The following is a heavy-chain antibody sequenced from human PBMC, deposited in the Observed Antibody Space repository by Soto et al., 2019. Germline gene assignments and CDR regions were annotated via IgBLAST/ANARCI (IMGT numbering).Heavy chain of an antibody. Sequence: GESLKISCKGSGYNFTNYWIGWVSQMPGKGLEWMGIIYPGDSDTRYSPSFQGQVSISADKSISTAYLQWSSLKASDTAIYYCTRHAPLRFLGMDVWGQGTTVTVSS. CDR3: TRHAPLRFLGMDV. CDR1: GYNFTNYW. J-gene: IGHJ6*02. D-gene: IGHD3-3*01. V-gene: IGHV5-51*01. CDR2: IYPGDSDT.